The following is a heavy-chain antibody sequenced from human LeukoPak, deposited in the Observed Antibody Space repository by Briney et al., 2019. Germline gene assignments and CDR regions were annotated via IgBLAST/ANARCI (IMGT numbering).Heavy chain of an antibody. CDR3: ARHLVLLWFGELLTSPSANNWFDP. Sequence: SETLSLTCAVYGGSFSGYYWSWIRQPPGKGLEWIGEIHHSGSTNYNPSLKSRVTISVDTSKNQFSLRLSSVTAADMAVYYCARHLVLLWFGELLTSPSANNWFDPWGQGTLVTVSS. J-gene: IGHJ5*02. D-gene: IGHD3-10*01. V-gene: IGHV4-34*01. CDR1: GGSFSGYY. CDR2: IHHSGST.